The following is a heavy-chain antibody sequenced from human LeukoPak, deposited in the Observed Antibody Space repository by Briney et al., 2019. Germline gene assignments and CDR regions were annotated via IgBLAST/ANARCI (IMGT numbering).Heavy chain of an antibody. J-gene: IGHJ4*02. CDR1: GFTFSSYA. CDR2: ISGSGGST. CDR3: AKNYYDSSGYQELDY. Sequence: GRSLRLSCAASGFTFSSYAMSWVRQAPGKGLEWVSAISGSGGSTYYADSVKGRFTISRDNSKNTLYLQMNSLRAEDTAVYYCAKNYYDSSGYQELDYWGQGTLVTVSS. D-gene: IGHD3-22*01. V-gene: IGHV3-23*01.